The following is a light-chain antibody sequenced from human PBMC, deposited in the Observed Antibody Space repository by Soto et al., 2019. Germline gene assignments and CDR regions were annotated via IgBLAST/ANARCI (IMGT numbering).Light chain of an antibody. CDR3: QQYGSSPLT. V-gene: IGKV3D-20*01. J-gene: IGKJ4*01. Sequence: EIVMTQSPATLSVSPGERATLSCRASQSVSSNYLAWYQQKPGLAPRLLIYDASTRATGIPDRFSGSGSGTDFTLTISRLEPEDFAVYYCQQYGSSPLTFGGGTKVDI. CDR1: QSVSSNY. CDR2: DAS.